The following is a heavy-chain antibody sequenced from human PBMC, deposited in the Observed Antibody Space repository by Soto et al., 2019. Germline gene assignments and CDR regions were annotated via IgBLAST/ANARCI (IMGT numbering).Heavy chain of an antibody. CDR3: ARDGIAAAGTNWFDP. CDR1: GYTFTSHA. Sequence: ASVKVSCKASGYTFTSHAMHWVRRAPGQRLEWMGWINAGNGNTKYSQKFQGRVTITTDTSASTAYMELSSLRSEDTAVYYCARDGIAAAGTNWFDPWGQGTLVTVSS. V-gene: IGHV1-3*01. J-gene: IGHJ5*02. CDR2: INAGNGNT. D-gene: IGHD6-13*01.